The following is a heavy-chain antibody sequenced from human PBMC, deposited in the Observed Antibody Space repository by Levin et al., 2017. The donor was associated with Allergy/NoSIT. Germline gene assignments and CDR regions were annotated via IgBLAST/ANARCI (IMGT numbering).Heavy chain of an antibody. V-gene: IGHV3-23*01. J-gene: IGHJ6*02. CDR1: GFTFSSYA. CDR3: AKGGSRWHGDYYYYGMDV. D-gene: IGHD6-13*01. CDR2: ISGSGDNT. Sequence: GESLKISCRESGFTFSSYAMSWVRQAPGKGLEWVSSISGSGDNTYYADSVKGRFTISRDNSMNTLFLQINSLRAEDTAVYYCAKGGSRWHGDYYYYGMDVWGQGTTVTVSS.